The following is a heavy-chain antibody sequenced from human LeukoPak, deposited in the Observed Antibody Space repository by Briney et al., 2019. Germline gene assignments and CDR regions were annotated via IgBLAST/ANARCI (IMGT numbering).Heavy chain of an antibody. CDR2: INPSGGST. J-gene: IGHJ4*02. CDR3: ARDRGEGYYFDY. D-gene: IGHD3-10*01. Sequence: ASVKVSCKASGYTFTSYYMHWMRQAPGQGLEWMGGINPSGGSTSYAQKFQGRLTMTRDTSTSTVYMELSSLRSEDTAVYYCARDRGEGYYFDYWGQGTLVTVSS. V-gene: IGHV1-46*01. CDR1: GYTFTSYY.